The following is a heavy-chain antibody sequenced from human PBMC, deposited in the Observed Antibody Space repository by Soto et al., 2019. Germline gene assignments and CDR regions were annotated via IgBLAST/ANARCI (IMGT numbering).Heavy chain of an antibody. CDR2: ISGNDGKT. Sequence: ASVKVSCKASRYRFTNHGISWVRQAPGQGLEWMGWISGNDGKTKYARKFQGRVTMTTDTSTSTAYMEMNSLRHDDTAVYYCARDFYPLAFYFDYWGQGTLVTVSS. J-gene: IGHJ4*02. V-gene: IGHV1-18*01. CDR3: ARDFYPLAFYFDY. CDR1: RYRFTNHG.